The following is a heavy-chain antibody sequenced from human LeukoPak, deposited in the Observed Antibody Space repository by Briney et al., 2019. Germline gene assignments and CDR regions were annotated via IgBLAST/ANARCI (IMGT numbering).Heavy chain of an antibody. Sequence: GASVKVCCKASGGTFSSYAISWVRQAPGQGLEWMGGIIPIFGTANYAQKFQGRVTITTDETTSTAYMGLSSLRSEDTAVYYCAREYYVRFDPWGQGTLVTVSS. CDR3: AREYYVRFDP. V-gene: IGHV1-69*05. D-gene: IGHD3-3*01. J-gene: IGHJ5*02. CDR1: GGTFSSYA. CDR2: IIPIFGTA.